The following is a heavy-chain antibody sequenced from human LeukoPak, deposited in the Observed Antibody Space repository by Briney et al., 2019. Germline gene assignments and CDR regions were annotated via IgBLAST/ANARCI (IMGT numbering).Heavy chain of an antibody. Sequence: QPGGTLRLFCAVSRFIHSRYDMHWARQAPGKGLEEVSYITSSGSTIYYADSVKGRFTISRDNAKNSLYLQMNSLRAEDTAVYYCARSPPDIVATIGDYFDYWGQGTLVTVSS. CDR1: RFIHSRYD. CDR2: ITSSGSTI. V-gene: IGHV3-48*03. J-gene: IGHJ4*02. D-gene: IGHD5-12*01. CDR3: ARSPPDIVATIGDYFDY.